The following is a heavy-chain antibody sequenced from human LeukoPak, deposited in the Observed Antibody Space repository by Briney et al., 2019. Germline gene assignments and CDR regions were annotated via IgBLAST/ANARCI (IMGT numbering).Heavy chain of an antibody. V-gene: IGHV3-15*01. J-gene: IGHJ4*02. CDR2: IKSETDGGTT. CDR3: ATSIVVVPAADY. Sequence: GGSLRLSCAASGFTFSSYRMNWVRQAPGKGLEWVGHIKSETDGGTTDYAAPVKGRFTISRDDSKSTLYLQMNSLKTEDTAVYYCATSIVVVPAADYWGQGTLVTVSS. CDR1: GFTFSSYR. D-gene: IGHD2-2*01.